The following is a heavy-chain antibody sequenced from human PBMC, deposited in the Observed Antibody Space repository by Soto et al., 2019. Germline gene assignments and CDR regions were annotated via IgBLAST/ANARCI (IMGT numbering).Heavy chain of an antibody. Sequence: EVQLVESGGGLVQPGGSLRLSCAASGFTFSNYWMHWVRQAPGKGLVWVSRITGDGSGTEYADCLRGRFTVSRDKAKDTRYLQMKRLRAEDTGVYYCAALRRWHPCDSWGEGTLVTVSS. CDR2: ITGDGSGT. CDR3: AALRRWHPCDS. V-gene: IGHV3-74*03. CDR1: GFTFSNYW. D-gene: IGHD2-15*01. J-gene: IGHJ4*02.